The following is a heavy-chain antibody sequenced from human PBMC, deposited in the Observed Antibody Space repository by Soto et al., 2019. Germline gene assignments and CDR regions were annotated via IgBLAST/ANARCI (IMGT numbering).Heavy chain of an antibody. CDR2: INWNGGST. Sequence: SLRLSCAASGFTFDDYGMSWVRQAPGKGLEWVSGINWNGGSTGYADSVKGRFTISRDNSKNTLYLQMNSLRAEDTAVYYCSNEYGDFRMRYYFDYWGQGTLVTVSS. CDR3: SNEYGDFRMRYYFDY. J-gene: IGHJ4*02. CDR1: GFTFDDYG. D-gene: IGHD4-17*01. V-gene: IGHV3-20*04.